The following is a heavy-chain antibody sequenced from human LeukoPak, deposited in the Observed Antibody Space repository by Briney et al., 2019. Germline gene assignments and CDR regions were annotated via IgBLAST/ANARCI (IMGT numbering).Heavy chain of an antibody. V-gene: IGHV3-23*01. Sequence: TGGSLRLSCAASGFTFSSYAMSWVRQAPGKGLEWVSAISGSGGSTYYADSVKGRFTISRDNAKNSLYLQMNSLRAEDTALYYCARDGSVHCSSTSCYFDYWGQGTLVTVSS. CDR2: ISGSGGST. D-gene: IGHD2-2*01. J-gene: IGHJ4*02. CDR1: GFTFSSYA. CDR3: ARDGSVHCSSTSCYFDY.